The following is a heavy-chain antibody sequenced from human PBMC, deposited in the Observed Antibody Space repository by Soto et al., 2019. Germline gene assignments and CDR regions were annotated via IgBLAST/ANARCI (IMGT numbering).Heavy chain of an antibody. CDR1: GFTFINYA. D-gene: IGHD2-2*01. CDR2: ISGGGDRT. J-gene: IGHJ2*01. CDR3: ARKVLGSTSRPDWWYFDL. V-gene: IGHV3-23*01. Sequence: EVQLLESGGGLVQPGGSLRLSCVGSGFTFINYAMNWVRQTPGKGLEWVSGISGGGDRTFDADSVKGRFTISRDNSKNKVNLQMNSLRADDPAVYYCARKVLGSTSRPDWWYFDLWGHGTLVTVSS.